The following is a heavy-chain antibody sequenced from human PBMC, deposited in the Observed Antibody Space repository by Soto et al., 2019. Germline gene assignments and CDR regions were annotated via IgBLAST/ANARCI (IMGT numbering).Heavy chain of an antibody. D-gene: IGHD3-22*01. CDR2: IIPIFGTA. V-gene: IGHV1-69*01. CDR3: AGGGYDSSGYYEYYFDY. CDR1: GGTFSSYA. J-gene: IGHJ4*02. Sequence: QVQLVQSGAEVKKPGSSVKVSCKASGGTFSSYAISWVRQAPGQGLEWMGGIIPIFGTANYAQKFQGRVTITADESTSTAYMELSGLRSEDTAVYYCAGGGYDSSGYYEYYFDYWGQGTLVTVSS.